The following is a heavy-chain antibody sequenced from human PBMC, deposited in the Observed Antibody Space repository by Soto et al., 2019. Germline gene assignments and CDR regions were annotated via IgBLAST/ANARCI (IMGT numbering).Heavy chain of an antibody. CDR3: AREMYYYDSSGYYE. J-gene: IGHJ4*02. V-gene: IGHV3-30-3*01. CDR1: GFTLSSYA. D-gene: IGHD3-22*01. CDR2: ISYDGSNK. Sequence: PGGSLRLSCAASGFTLSSYAMHWVRQAPGKGLEWVAVISYDGSNKYYADSVKGRFTISRDNSKNTLYLQMNSLRAEDTAVYYCAREMYYYDSSGYYEWGQGTLVTVSS.